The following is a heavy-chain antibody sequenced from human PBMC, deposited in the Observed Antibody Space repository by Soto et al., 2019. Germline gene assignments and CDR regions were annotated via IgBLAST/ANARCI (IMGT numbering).Heavy chain of an antibody. Sequence: EVQLLESGGGLVQPGGSLRLSCAASGFTFSSYAMSWVRQAPGKGLEWVSAISGSGGSTYYADSVKGRFTISRDNSKNTLYLQMNSLRAEDTAVYYCAKDEGQGYYDSSGYPDWYFDLWGRGTLVTVSS. CDR2: ISGSGGST. D-gene: IGHD3-22*01. V-gene: IGHV3-23*01. CDR1: GFTFSSYA. J-gene: IGHJ2*01. CDR3: AKDEGQGYYDSSGYPDWYFDL.